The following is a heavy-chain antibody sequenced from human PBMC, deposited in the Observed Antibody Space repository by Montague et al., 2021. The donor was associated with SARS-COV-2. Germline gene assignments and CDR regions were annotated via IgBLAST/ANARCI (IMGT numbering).Heavy chain of an antibody. D-gene: IGHD3-9*01. CDR3: ARAPDYDILTGDLTEGLDF. J-gene: IGHJ4*02. CDR2: INHSGST. V-gene: IGHV4-34*01. CDR1: GGSFSGYY. Sequence: SETLSLTCAVYGGSFSGYYWSWLRQPPGKGLEWIGQINHSGSTNYNPSLKSRVTISVDTTKSQFSLKVSSVTAADTAVYFCARAPDYDILTGDLTEGLDFWGQGTLVTVSS.